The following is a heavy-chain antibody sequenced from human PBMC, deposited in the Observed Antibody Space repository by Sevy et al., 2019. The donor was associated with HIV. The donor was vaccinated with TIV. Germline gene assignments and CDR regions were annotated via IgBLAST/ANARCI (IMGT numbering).Heavy chain of an antibody. Sequence: SQTLSLTCTVSGGSISSSYYWGWIRQPPGKGLEWIGSIYFSGSTYYNPSLKSRATMSVDTSKSQFSLKWNSVTAADTAMYYCAKHHLPYCGTDCLNDDAFDLWGQGTMVTVSS. V-gene: IGHV4-39*01. D-gene: IGHD2-21*02. J-gene: IGHJ3*01. CDR3: AKHHLPYCGTDCLNDDAFDL. CDR1: GGSISSSYY. CDR2: IYFSGST.